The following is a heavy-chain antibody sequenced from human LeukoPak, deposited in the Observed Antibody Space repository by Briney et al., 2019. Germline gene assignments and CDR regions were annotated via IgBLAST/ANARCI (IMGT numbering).Heavy chain of an antibody. D-gene: IGHD1-26*01. CDR3: ARVSSVGSYWSDFEY. CDR1: GGSISGYY. CDR2: IYFGGST. Sequence: SETLSLTCTVFGGSISGYYWSWIRQPPGKALEWIGYIYFGGSTHYNPSLKGRVTMSADTSKNQFSLNLRSMTAADTAVYYCARVSSVGSYWSDFEYWGQGTLVTVSS. V-gene: IGHV4-59*01. J-gene: IGHJ4*02.